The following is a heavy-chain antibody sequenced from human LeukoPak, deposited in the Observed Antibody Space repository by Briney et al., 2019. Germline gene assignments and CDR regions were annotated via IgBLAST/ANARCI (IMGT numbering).Heavy chain of an antibody. Sequence: PGGSLRLSCAASGFTFSSFGIHWVRQAPGKGLEWVANIKQDGSEKYYVDSVKGRFTISRDNAKNSLYLHINSLRAEDTAVYYCARADSSIAARLSRSSIFNYYYYMDVWGKGTTVTVSS. V-gene: IGHV3-7*01. CDR1: GFTFSSFG. CDR3: ARADSSIAARLSRSSIFNYYYYMDV. J-gene: IGHJ6*03. CDR2: IKQDGSEK. D-gene: IGHD6-6*01.